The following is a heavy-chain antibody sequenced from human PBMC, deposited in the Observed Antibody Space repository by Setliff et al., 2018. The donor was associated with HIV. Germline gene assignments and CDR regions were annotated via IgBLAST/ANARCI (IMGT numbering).Heavy chain of an antibody. CDR2: IRYDGSNK. CDR3: ARGSSGWGMDFYYYYMDV. Sequence: LGGSLRLSCAASGFTFSNYGMYWVRQAPGKGLEWVAFIRYDGSNKYYADSVKGRFTISRDNSKNTLYLQINRLRSEDTAVYYCARGSSGWGMDFYYYYMDVWGKGTTVTVSS. CDR1: GFTFSNYG. J-gene: IGHJ6*03. D-gene: IGHD6-19*01. V-gene: IGHV3-30*02.